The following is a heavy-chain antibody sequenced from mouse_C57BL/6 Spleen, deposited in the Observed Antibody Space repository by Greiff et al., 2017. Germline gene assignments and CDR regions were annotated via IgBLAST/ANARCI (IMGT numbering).Heavy chain of an antibody. CDR1: GYTFTDYE. V-gene: IGHV1-15*01. J-gene: IGHJ4*01. Sequence: LVESGAELVRPGASVTLSCKASGYTFTDYEMHWVKQTPVHGLEWIGAIDPETGGTAYNQKFKGKAILTADKSSSTAYMELRSLTSEDSAVYYCTLLRYAMDYWGQGTSVTVSS. D-gene: IGHD1-1*01. CDR3: TLLRYAMDY. CDR2: IDPETGGT.